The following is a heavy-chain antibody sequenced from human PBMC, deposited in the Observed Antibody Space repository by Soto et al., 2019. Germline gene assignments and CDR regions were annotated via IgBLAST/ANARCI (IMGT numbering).Heavy chain of an antibody. J-gene: IGHJ6*02. CDR2: ISYDGSNK. V-gene: IGHV3-30-3*01. CDR3: AGGDTYYAMGV. Sequence: QLQLVESGGGVVQPGRSLRLSCAASGFTFSNYIMHWVCQAPGKGLEWVAFISYDGSNKDYADSVKGRFTISRDNSKNTLYLQLSSLRPEDTAVYYCAGGDTYYAMGVWGQGTTVTVSS. CDR1: GFTFSNYI. D-gene: IGHD5-18*01.